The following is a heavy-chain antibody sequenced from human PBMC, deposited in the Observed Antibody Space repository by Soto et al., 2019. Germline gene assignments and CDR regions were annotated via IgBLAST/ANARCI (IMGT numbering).Heavy chain of an antibody. CDR1: GFTFSTYW. D-gene: IGHD6-19*01. V-gene: IGHV3-74*01. Sequence: PGGSLRLSCAASGFTFSTYWMHWVRQAPGKGLVWVSRSNSDGRSTDHADSVKGRFTISRDNAKNTLYLQMNSLRFEDTAVYYCAKSSSVAHFVYWGQGALVTVFS. CDR2: SNSDGRST. J-gene: IGHJ4*02. CDR3: AKSSSVAHFVY.